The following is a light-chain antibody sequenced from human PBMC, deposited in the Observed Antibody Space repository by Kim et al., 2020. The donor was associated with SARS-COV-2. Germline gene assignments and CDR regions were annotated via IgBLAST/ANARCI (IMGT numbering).Light chain of an antibody. V-gene: IGKV3-11*01. CDR2: DAS. Sequence: LSPGERATLSGRASQSVSSYLAWYQQKPGQAPRRLIYDASNRATGSPARFSGSGSGTDFTLTISSLEPEDFAVYYCQQRSNWLWTFGQGTKVDIK. CDR3: QQRSNWLWT. CDR1: QSVSSY. J-gene: IGKJ1*01.